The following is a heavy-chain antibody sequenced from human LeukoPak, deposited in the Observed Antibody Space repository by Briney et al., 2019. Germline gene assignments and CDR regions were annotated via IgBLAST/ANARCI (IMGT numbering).Heavy chain of an antibody. V-gene: IGHV4-59*01. Sequence: PSETLSLTCTVSGGSISSYYWSWIRQPPGKGLEWIGYISYSGSTNYNPSLKSRVTISVDTSKNQFSLKLSSVTAADTVVYYCARIPGDRPDDWGQGTLVTVS. CDR2: ISYSGST. CDR3: ARIPGDRPDD. CDR1: GGSISSYY. D-gene: IGHD7-27*01. J-gene: IGHJ4*02.